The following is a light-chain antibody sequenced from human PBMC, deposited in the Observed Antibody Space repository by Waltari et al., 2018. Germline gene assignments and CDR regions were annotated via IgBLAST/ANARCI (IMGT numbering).Light chain of an antibody. CDR1: QSVRSN. CDR2: GAS. V-gene: IGKV3-15*01. CDR3: QQYNNWPPIT. Sequence: EIVMTQSPATLSVSPGERATLSCRARQSVRSNLAWYQQKPGQAPRLLIYGASTRATGIPARFRGSGSGTEFTLTISSLQSEEFAVYYCQQYNNWPPITFGQGTRLEIK. J-gene: IGKJ5*01.